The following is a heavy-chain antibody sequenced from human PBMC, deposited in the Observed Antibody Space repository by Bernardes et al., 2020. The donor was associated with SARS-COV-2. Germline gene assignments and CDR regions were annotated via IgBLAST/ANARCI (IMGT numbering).Heavy chain of an antibody. CDR1: GFTFSNSG. Sequence: GGSLRLSCVASGFTFSNSGMSWVRQAPGKGLEWVSVTSGRGLSISYADSVKGRFTISRDNSNNTLYLQMNSLRADDTAVYYCATVPFGEGYFDLWGRGTLVTVSS. CDR3: ATVPFGEGYFDL. V-gene: IGHV3-23*01. D-gene: IGHD3-10*01. J-gene: IGHJ2*01. CDR2: TSGRGLSI.